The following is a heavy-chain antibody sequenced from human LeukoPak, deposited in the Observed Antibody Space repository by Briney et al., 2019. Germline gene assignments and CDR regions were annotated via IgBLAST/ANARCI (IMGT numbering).Heavy chain of an antibody. CDR3: ATSPRRALANWFDP. CDR1: GGSISSYY. V-gene: IGHV4-59*01. CDR2: IYYSGST. J-gene: IGHJ5*02. D-gene: IGHD3-3*02. Sequence: SETLSLTCTVSGGSISSYYWSWIQQPPGKGLEWIGYIYYSGSTNYNPSLKSRVTISVDTSKNQFSLKLSSVTAADTAVYYCATSPRRALANWFDPWGQGTLVTVSS.